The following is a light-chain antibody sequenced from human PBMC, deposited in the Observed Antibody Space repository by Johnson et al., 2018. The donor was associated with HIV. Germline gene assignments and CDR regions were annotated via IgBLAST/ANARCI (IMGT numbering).Light chain of an antibody. CDR1: SSNIGNNY. CDR3: LAWDSSIYV. J-gene: IGLJ1*01. V-gene: IGLV1-51*01. CDR2: DNN. Sequence: QAVLTQPPSMSAAPGQRVTISCSGSSSNIGNNYVSWYQQVPGAAPKLLIYDNNRRPSGIPDRFSGSKSGTSATLGITGLQTGDEADYFCLAWDSSIYVFGTGTKVTVL.